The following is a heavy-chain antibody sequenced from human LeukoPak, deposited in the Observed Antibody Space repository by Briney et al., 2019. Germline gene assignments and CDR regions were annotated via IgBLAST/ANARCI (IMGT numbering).Heavy chain of an antibody. D-gene: IGHD3-22*01. CDR1: GFTFSSYW. V-gene: IGHV3-7*05. CDR2: IKQDGSEK. CDR3: VRERTNYYDSSGYY. J-gene: IGHJ4*02. Sequence: GGSLRLSCAASGFTFSSYWMSWVRQAPGKGLEWVANIKQDGSEKYYVDSVKGRFTISRDNAKNSLYLEMNGLRAEDTAVYYCVRERTNYYDSSGYYWGQGTLVTVSS.